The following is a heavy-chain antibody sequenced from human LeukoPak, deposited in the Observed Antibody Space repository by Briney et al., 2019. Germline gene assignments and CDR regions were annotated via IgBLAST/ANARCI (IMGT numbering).Heavy chain of an antibody. Sequence: SGGSLRLSCAASGFTFSSYAMSWVRQAPGKGLEWVSAISGSGDNSYYADSVKGRFTISRDNSKNTLYLQMNSLRAEDTAIYYRATYRQVLLPFESWGQGTLVTVSS. J-gene: IGHJ4*02. CDR2: ISGSGDNS. CDR1: GFTFSSYA. CDR3: ATYRQVLLPFES. D-gene: IGHD2-8*02. V-gene: IGHV3-23*01.